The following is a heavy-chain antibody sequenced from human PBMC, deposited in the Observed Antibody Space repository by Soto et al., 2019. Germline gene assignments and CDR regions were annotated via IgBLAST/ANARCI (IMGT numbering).Heavy chain of an antibody. Sequence: PGESLKISCKASGYSFTNYWIGWVRQMPGKGLAWMGLIYPSSSETRFSPSFQGHVSISADKSIFTAYLQWSSLKASDTAMYYCARQGYHYDSYSFGYWGQGTLVTVSS. CDR2: IYPSSSET. J-gene: IGHJ4*02. CDR3: ARQGYHYDSYSFGY. CDR1: GYSFTNYW. D-gene: IGHD3-22*01. V-gene: IGHV5-51*01.